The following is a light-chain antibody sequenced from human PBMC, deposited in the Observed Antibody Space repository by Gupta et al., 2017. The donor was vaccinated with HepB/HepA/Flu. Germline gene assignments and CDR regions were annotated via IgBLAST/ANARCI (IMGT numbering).Light chain of an antibody. CDR2: SNN. Sequence: QSVLTQPPSASGTPGQRVTISCSGSSSHIASNYVYWYQQLRGTATKLLIYSNNQRPSGLPDRSAGSKSGTSASLASRGLRSEDDAYYYCAEWDDNLARVFGGGTKLTVL. CDR3: AEWDDNLARV. CDR1: SSHIASNY. J-gene: IGLJ3*02. V-gene: IGLV1-47*02.